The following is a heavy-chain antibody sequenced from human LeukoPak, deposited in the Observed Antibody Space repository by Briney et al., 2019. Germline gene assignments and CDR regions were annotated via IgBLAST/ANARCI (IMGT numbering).Heavy chain of an antibody. CDR1: GYTFTGYY. Sequence: ASVKVSCKASGYTFTGYYMHWVRPAPGQGLEWMGWINPNSGGTNYAQKFQGRVTMTRDTSISTAYMELSRLRSDDTAVYYCARAYGTKGAFDIWGQGTMVTVSS. D-gene: IGHD4-17*01. CDR2: INPNSGGT. CDR3: ARAYGTKGAFDI. J-gene: IGHJ3*02. V-gene: IGHV1-2*02.